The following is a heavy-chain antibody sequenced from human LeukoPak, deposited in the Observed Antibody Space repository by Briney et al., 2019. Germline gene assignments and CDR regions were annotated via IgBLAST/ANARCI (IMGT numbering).Heavy chain of an antibody. V-gene: IGHV3-48*01. CDR1: GFIFSSYH. CDR2: VSSDGSGI. J-gene: IGHJ4*02. CDR3: ASNSLTRAKGTDY. D-gene: IGHD3-9*01. Sequence: GALRLSCAASGFIFSSYHMNWVRQAPGKRPEWVSYVSSDGSGIYYADSVKGRFTISRDNAKNSLFLQMDSLRVEDTAVYYCASNSLTRAKGTDYWGQGTLVTVSS.